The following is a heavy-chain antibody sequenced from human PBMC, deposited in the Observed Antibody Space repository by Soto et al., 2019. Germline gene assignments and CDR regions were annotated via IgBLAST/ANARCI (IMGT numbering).Heavy chain of an antibody. V-gene: IGHV3-48*03. D-gene: IGHD1-7*01. CDR1: GFTFSSYE. J-gene: IGHJ6*02. CDR3: ARNYAYYYYGMDV. Sequence: EVQLVESGGGLVQPGGSLRLSCAASGFTFSSYEMNWVGQAPGKGLEWVSYISSSGSTIYYADSVKGRFTISRDNAKNSLYLQMNSLRAEDTAVYYCARNYAYYYYGMDVWGQGTTVTVSS. CDR2: ISSSGSTI.